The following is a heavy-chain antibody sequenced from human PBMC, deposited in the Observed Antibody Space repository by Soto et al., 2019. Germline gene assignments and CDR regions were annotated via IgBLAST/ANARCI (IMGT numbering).Heavy chain of an antibody. Sequence: PGQSLKISCMGSVYRVTSYWLGWVRQMPRKGLERMGIIYPGDSDTRYSPSFQGQVTISGDKSITTTYLQWSSLKASDTAIYPRARLFDTSAWYDNWGQETLLTASS. J-gene: IGHJ5*02. V-gene: IGHV5-51*01. D-gene: IGHD6-19*01. CDR2: IYPGDSDT. CDR3: ARLFDTSAWYDN. CDR1: VYRVTSYW.